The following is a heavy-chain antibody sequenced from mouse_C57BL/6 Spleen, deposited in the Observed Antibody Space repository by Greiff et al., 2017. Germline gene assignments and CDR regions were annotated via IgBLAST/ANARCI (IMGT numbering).Heavy chain of an antibody. CDR1: GYTFTDYY. V-gene: IGHV1-26*01. CDR2: INPNNGGT. D-gene: IGHD2-2*01. J-gene: IGHJ3*01. Sequence: VQLQQPGPELVKPGASVKISCKASGYTFTDYYMNWVKQSHGKSLEWIGDINPNNGGTSYNQKFKGKATLTVDKSSSTAYMELRSLTSEDSAVYYCATYGYGGAWFAYWGQGTLVTVSA. CDR3: ATYGYGGAWFAY.